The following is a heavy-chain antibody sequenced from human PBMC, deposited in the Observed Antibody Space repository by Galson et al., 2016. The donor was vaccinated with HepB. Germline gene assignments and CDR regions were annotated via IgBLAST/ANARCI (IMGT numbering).Heavy chain of an antibody. CDR3: SSVYGALDAFDI. V-gene: IGHV1-2*04. CDR2: IDPKTVGT. D-gene: IGHD4-17*01. CDR1: GYNFTNFF. Sequence: SVKVSCKASGYNFTNFFIHWVRQAPGQGLEWMGWIDPKTVGTNYAQKFQGSVTMTRDTSITTAYMELSRLTSDDTAVYYCSSVYGALDAFDIWGQGTMVTVSP. J-gene: IGHJ3*02.